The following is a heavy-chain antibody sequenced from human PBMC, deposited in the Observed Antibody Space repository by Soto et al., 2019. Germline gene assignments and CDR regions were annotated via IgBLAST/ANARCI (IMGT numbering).Heavy chain of an antibody. V-gene: IGHV3-21*01. Sequence: PAVSLRLFCAASGLIFSSYSMNWVRQAPGKGLKWVSHISSGSSYIHYADSVKGRFTISRDNAKNSLYLQMNSLRAEDTAVYDCARAPVGATSDFDYWGQGILVTVSS. J-gene: IGHJ4*02. CDR1: GLIFSSYS. CDR2: ISSGSSYI. CDR3: ARAPVGATSDFDY. D-gene: IGHD1-26*01.